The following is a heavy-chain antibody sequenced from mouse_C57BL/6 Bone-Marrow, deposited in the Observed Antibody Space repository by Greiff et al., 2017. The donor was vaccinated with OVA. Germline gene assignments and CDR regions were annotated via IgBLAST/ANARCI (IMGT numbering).Heavy chain of an antibody. J-gene: IGHJ1*03. D-gene: IGHD1-1*01. Sequence: EVKLVESGPELVKPGASVKISCKASGYSFTGYYMNWVKQSPEKSLEWIGEINPSTGGTTYNQKFKAKATLTVDKSSSTAYMQLKSLTSEDSAVYYCARGDGSSLRWYFDVWGTGTTVTVSS. CDR1: GYSFTGYY. CDR3: ARGDGSSLRWYFDV. CDR2: INPSTGGT. V-gene: IGHV1-42*01.